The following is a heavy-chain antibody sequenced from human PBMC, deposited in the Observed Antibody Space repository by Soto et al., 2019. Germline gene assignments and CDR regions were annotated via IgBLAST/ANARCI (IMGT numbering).Heavy chain of an antibody. D-gene: IGHD2-8*01. CDR1: GASISVHSDY. J-gene: IGHJ2*01. CDR2: SYYSGTT. V-gene: IGHV4-39*01. Sequence: SETLSPTCRVSGASISVHSDYWTWIRQPPGRGCEWLGSSYYSGTTYFNPSLKSRATISVDTSENQFSLRLTSVPAAGTAVYYLTRRYKCIDNYFEPWGRGAL. CDR3: TRRYKCIDNYFEP.